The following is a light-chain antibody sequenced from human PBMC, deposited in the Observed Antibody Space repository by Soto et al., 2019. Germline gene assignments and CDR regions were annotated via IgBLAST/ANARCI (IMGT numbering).Light chain of an antibody. Sequence: DIQMTQSPSTLSASVGDRVTITCRASQSISSWLAWYQQKPGKAPKVLIYKASSLESGVPSRFSGSGSGTESTLTISSLQPDDFATYCCQQYNSFGITFGQGTRLEI. CDR2: KAS. V-gene: IGKV1-5*03. J-gene: IGKJ5*01. CDR3: QQYNSFGIT. CDR1: QSISSW.